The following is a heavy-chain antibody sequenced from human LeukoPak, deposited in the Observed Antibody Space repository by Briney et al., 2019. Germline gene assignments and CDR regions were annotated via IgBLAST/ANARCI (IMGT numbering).Heavy chain of an antibody. J-gene: IGHJ5*02. CDR2: INHSGST. V-gene: IGHV4-34*01. Sequence: SETLSLTCAVYGGSFSGYYWSWIRQPPGKGLEWTGEINHSGSTNYNPSLKSRVAISVDTSKNQFSLKLSSVTAADTAVYYCARHKAAARRNNWFDPWGQGTLVTVSS. CDR1: GGSFSGYY. CDR3: ARHKAAARRNNWFDP. D-gene: IGHD6-6*01.